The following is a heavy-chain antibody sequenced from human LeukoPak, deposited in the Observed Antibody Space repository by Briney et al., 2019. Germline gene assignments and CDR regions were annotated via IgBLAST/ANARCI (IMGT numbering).Heavy chain of an antibody. CDR1: GYTFTSYA. Sequence: ASVKVSCKASGYTFTSYAMNWVRQAPGQGLEWMGWINTNTGNLTYAQGFTGRFVFSLDTSVSTAYLQISSLKAEDTAVYYCARGRVTMVRGVMGWFDPWGQGTLVTVSS. CDR3: ARGRVTMVRGVMGWFDP. V-gene: IGHV7-4-1*02. CDR2: INTNTGNL. J-gene: IGHJ5*02. D-gene: IGHD3-10*01.